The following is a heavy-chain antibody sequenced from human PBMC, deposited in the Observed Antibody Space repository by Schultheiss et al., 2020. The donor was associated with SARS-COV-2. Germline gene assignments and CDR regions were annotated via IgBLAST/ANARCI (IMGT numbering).Heavy chain of an antibody. D-gene: IGHD4-17*01. Sequence: GGSLRLSCAASGFTFSNYGMHWVRKAPGKGLEWVAVIWYDGSNKYYADSVKGRFTISRDNSKNTLYLQMNSLRAEDTAVYYCARDLTVTTHNWFDPWGQGTLVTVSS. CDR1: GFTFSNYG. CDR2: IWYDGSNK. V-gene: IGHV3-33*01. CDR3: ARDLTVTTHNWFDP. J-gene: IGHJ5*02.